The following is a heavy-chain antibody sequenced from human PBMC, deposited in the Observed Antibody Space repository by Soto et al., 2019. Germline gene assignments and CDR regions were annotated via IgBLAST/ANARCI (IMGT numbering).Heavy chain of an antibody. Sequence: PGGSLRLSCAASGFTFSSYAMSWVRQAPGKGLEWVSAISGSGGSTYYADSVKGRFTISRDNSKNTLYLQMNSLRAEDTAVYYCAKIGVGDFWSGYYTSNWFDPWGQGTLVTVSS. V-gene: IGHV3-23*01. J-gene: IGHJ5*02. CDR1: GFTFSSYA. CDR3: AKIGVGDFWSGYYTSNWFDP. CDR2: ISGSGGST. D-gene: IGHD3-3*01.